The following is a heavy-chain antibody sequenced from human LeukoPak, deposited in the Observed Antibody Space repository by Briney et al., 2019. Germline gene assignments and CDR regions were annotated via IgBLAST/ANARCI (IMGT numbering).Heavy chain of an antibody. V-gene: IGHV3-43*02. CDR1: GFTFDDYA. D-gene: IGHD2-15*01. Sequence: PGGSLRLSCAASGFTFDDYAMHWVRQAPGKGLEWVSLISGDGGSTYYADSVKGRSTISRDNSKNTLYLQMNSLRAEDTAVYYCAKSVVAGVYGSFDYWGQGTLVTVSS. CDR3: AKSVVAGVYGSFDY. J-gene: IGHJ4*02. CDR2: ISGDGGST.